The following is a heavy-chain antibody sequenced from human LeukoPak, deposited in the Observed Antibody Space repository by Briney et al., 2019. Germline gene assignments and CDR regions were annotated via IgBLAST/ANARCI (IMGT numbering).Heavy chain of an antibody. D-gene: IGHD3-16*01. CDR1: GGSISSSSYY. J-gene: IGHJ5*02. CDR3: ARDWGSDGGFDP. Sequence: SETLSLTCTVSGGSISSSSYYWGWIRQPPGKGLEWIGRIYYSGSTYYNPSLKSRVTISVDTSKNQFSLKLSSVTAADTAVYYCARDWGSDGGFDPWGQGTLVTVSS. CDR2: IYYSGST. V-gene: IGHV4-39*07.